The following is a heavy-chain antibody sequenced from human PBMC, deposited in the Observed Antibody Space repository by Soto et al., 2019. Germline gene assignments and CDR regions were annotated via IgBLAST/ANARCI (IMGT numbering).Heavy chain of an antibody. D-gene: IGHD3-10*01. V-gene: IGHV3-64*01. CDR3: AREGYEWFGELHAFDI. CDR1: GFTFSGYA. Sequence: GGSLRLSCAASGFTFSGYAMHWVRQAPGKGLEYVSAISSNGGSTYYANSVKGRFTISRDNSKNTLYLQMGSLRAEDMAVYYCAREGYEWFGELHAFDIWGQGTMVTVSS. J-gene: IGHJ3*02. CDR2: ISSNGGST.